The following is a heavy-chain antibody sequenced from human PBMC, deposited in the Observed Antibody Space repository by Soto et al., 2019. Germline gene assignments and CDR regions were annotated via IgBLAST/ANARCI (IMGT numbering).Heavy chain of an antibody. V-gene: IGHV4-39*01. CDR2: IYYSGST. Sequence: PSETLSLTCTVSGGSISSSSYYWGWIRQPPGKGLEWIGSIYYSGSTYYNPSLKSRVTISVDTSKNQFSLKLSSVTAADTAVYYCALYYYGSGSSNWFDPWGQGTLVTVSS. CDR3: ALYYYGSGSSNWFDP. D-gene: IGHD3-10*01. J-gene: IGHJ5*02. CDR1: GGSISSSSYY.